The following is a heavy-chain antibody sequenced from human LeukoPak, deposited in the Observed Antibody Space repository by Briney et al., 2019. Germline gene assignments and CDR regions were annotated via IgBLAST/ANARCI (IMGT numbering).Heavy chain of an antibody. Sequence: GGSLRLSCAASGFTFSNYGMSWVRHAPGKGLEWVSTISGNGITTYYADSVKGRFTISRDNPKNTAYLQMSSLRAEDTAVYYCAGVSSGYYYWGQGTLVTVSS. CDR2: ISGNGITT. CDR3: AGVSSGYYY. D-gene: IGHD3-22*01. V-gene: IGHV3-23*01. CDR1: GFTFSNYG. J-gene: IGHJ4*02.